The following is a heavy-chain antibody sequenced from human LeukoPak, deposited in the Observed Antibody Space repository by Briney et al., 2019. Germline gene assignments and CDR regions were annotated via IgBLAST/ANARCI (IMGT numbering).Heavy chain of an antibody. J-gene: IGHJ6*02. CDR2: IRSKANSYAT. Sequence: QTGGSLRLSCAASGFTFSGSAMHWVRQASGKGLEWVGRIRSKANSYATAYAASVKGRFTISRDDSKNTAYLQMNSLKTEDTAVYYCTRPYTVTPGLYGMDVWGQGTTVTVSS. D-gene: IGHD4-17*01. V-gene: IGHV3-73*01. CDR3: TRPYTVTPGLYGMDV. CDR1: GFTFSGSA.